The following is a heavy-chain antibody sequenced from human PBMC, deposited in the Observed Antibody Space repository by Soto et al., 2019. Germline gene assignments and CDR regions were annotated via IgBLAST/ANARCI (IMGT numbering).Heavy chain of an antibody. CDR3: ARYSMVRGVSGSTYYYYGMDV. CDR1: GGSISSFY. J-gene: IGHJ6*02. CDR2: IYYSGST. V-gene: IGHV4-59*01. Sequence: PSETLSLPCTVSGGSISSFYWSWIRQTPGKGLERIGYIYYSGSTNYNPSLKSQVTISVDTSKNQFSLKLSSVTAADTAVYYCARYSMVRGVSGSTYYYYGMDVWGQGTTVTVSS. D-gene: IGHD3-10*01.